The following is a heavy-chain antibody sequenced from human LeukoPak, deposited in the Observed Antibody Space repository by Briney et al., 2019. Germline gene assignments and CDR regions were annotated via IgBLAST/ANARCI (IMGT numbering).Heavy chain of an antibody. Sequence: SETLSLTCAVYGGSFSSYYWSWIRQPPGKGLEWIGEINHSGSTNYNPSLKSRVTISVDTSKNQFSLKLSSVTAADTAVYYCARRVERSCRSWPGVWFDPWGQGTLVTVSS. CDR2: INHSGST. V-gene: IGHV4-34*01. D-gene: IGHD6-13*01. CDR1: GGSFSSYY. CDR3: ARRVERSCRSWPGVWFDP. J-gene: IGHJ5*02.